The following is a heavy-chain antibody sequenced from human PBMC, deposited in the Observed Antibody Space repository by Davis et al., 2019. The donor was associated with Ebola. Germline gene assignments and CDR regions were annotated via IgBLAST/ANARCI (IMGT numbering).Heavy chain of an antibody. V-gene: IGHV4-34*01. CDR1: GFSVATNY. CDR3: ARGRSYYYGSGTYWGY. J-gene: IGHJ4*02. D-gene: IGHD3-10*01. CDR2: INHSGST. Sequence: ESLKISCAASGFSVATNYMSWVRQAPGKGLEWIGEINHSGSTNYNPSLKSRVTISVDTSKNQFSLKLSSVTAADTAVYYCARGRSYYYGSGTYWGYWGQGTLVTVSS.